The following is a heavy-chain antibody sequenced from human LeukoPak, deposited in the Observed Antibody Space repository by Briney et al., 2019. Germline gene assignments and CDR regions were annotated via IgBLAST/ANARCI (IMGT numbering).Heavy chain of an antibody. Sequence: GGSLRLSCAASGFTFSSYSMNWVRQAPGKGLELVSYISSSGSTIYYADSVKGRFTISRDNAKNSLYLQMNSLRAEDTAVYYCARQQLPTGYFDYWGQGTLVTVSS. CDR3: ARQQLPTGYFDY. CDR2: ISSSGSTI. J-gene: IGHJ4*02. D-gene: IGHD6-13*01. V-gene: IGHV3-48*04. CDR1: GFTFSSYS.